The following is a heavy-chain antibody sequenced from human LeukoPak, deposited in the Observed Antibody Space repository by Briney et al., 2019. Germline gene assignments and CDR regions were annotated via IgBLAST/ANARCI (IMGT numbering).Heavy chain of an antibody. V-gene: IGHV3-30*04. Sequence: GGSLRLSCAASGFTFSSYAMHWVRQAPGKGLEWVAVISYDGSNKYYADSAKGRFTISRDNSKNTLYLQMNSLRAEDTAVYYCAKGDHWQLLGILADIDYWGQGTLVTVSS. J-gene: IGHJ4*02. D-gene: IGHD3-9*01. CDR1: GFTFSSYA. CDR2: ISYDGSNK. CDR3: AKGDHWQLLGILADIDY.